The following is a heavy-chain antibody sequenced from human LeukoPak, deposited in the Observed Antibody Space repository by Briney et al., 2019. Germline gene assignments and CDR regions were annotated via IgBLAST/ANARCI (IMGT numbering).Heavy chain of an antibody. CDR2: MRSKANNYPT. Sequence: PGRALRLSCAFSGFILSVSAMHGVRQPSGKGLVGVGRMRSKANNYPTAYGAWVKGRFTISRDDSKNTAYLQMNSLKTEDTAVYYCTRTEALAAFDIWGQGTMVTVSS. CDR3: TRTEALAAFDI. V-gene: IGHV3-73*01. CDR1: GFILSVSA. J-gene: IGHJ3*02.